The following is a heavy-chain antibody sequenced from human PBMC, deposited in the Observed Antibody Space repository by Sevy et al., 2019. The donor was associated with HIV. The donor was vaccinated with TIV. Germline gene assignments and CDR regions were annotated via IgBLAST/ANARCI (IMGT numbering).Heavy chain of an antibody. Sequence: ASVKVSCKASGGTLSSYAIHWVRQAPGQGLEWMGGTIPIFGTTNYAQKFQGRVTITADESTSTSNMELSSLRSEDTAVYYCARRVTMIRGGGYYFDYWGQGTLVTVSS. CDR3: ARRVTMIRGGGYYFDY. CDR1: GGTLSSYA. V-gene: IGHV1-69*13. D-gene: IGHD3-22*01. J-gene: IGHJ4*02. CDR2: TIPIFGTT.